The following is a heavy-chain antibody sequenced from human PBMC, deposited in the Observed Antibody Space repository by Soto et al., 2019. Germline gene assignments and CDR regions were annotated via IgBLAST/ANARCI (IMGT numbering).Heavy chain of an antibody. Sequence: QVQLVESGGGLVKPGGSLRLSCAVSGFTFTDYYMSWIRQAPGKGLEWVSYISSGGHTRYKADSVRGRFTISRDSAEISMYLQMNSLRAEETAVYYCARDQAYDNLWGSYRSQYYFDYWGQGTLVTVSS. J-gene: IGHJ4*02. CDR2: ISSGGHTR. D-gene: IGHD3-16*02. V-gene: IGHV3-11*01. CDR1: GFTFTDYY. CDR3: ARDQAYDNLWGSYRSQYYFDY.